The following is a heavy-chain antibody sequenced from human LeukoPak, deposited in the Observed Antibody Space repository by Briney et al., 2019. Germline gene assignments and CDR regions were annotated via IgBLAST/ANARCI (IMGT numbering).Heavy chain of an antibody. CDR1: GGTFSSYA. D-gene: IGHD3-3*01. J-gene: IGHJ6*02. CDR3: ARDRYYDFWSGYHYYYGMNV. V-gene: IGHV1-69*04. CDR2: IIPILGIA. Sequence: ASVKVSCKASGGTFSSYAISWVRQAPGQGLEWMGRIIPILGIANYAQMFQGRVTTTADKSTSTAYMELSSLRSEDTAVYYCARDRYYDFWSGYHYYYGMNVWGQGTTVTVSS.